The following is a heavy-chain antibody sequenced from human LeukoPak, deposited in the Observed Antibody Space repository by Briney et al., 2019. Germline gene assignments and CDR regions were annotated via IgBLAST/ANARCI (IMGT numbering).Heavy chain of an antibody. Sequence: PSETLSLTCTVSGGSISSYYWSWIRQPPGKGLDWIGYIYYSGTTNYNPSLKGRVTISVDTSKIQFSLNLSSVTGADTAMYFCGRVRGFCASTSCSYWLDPWGQGTLVTVSS. CDR3: GRVRGFCASTSCSYWLDP. CDR2: IYYSGTT. V-gene: IGHV4-59*01. CDR1: GGSISSYY. D-gene: IGHD2-2*01. J-gene: IGHJ5*02.